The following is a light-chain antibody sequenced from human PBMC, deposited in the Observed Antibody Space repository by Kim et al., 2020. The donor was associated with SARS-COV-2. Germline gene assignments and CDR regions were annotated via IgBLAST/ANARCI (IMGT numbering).Light chain of an antibody. CDR3: QQYGRA. CDR1: QSVGSNY. V-gene: IGKV3-20*01. Sequence: PSLAPGESATLSGRARQSVGSNYLAGYQQKPGQAPRLLIFGTSSRAADISHRFSGSGSGTDFTLTISILEPEDFAVYYCQQYGRAFGGGTKVDIK. J-gene: IGKJ4*01. CDR2: GTS.